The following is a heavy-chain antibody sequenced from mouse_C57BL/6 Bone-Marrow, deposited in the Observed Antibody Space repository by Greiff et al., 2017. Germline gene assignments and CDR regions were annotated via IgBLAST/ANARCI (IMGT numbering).Heavy chain of an antibody. CDR3: ATVDWDHFDY. J-gene: IGHJ2*01. Sequence: VQLQSGAELVKPGASVKISCKASGYAFSSYWMNWVKQRPGKGLEWIGQIYPGDGDTNYNGKFKGKATLTADKSSSTAYMQLSSLTSEDSAVYFCATVDWDHFDYWGQGTTLTVSS. V-gene: IGHV1-80*01. CDR1: GYAFSSYW. D-gene: IGHD4-1*01. CDR2: IYPGDGDT.